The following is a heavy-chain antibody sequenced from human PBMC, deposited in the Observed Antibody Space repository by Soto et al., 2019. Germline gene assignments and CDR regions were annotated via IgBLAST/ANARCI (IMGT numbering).Heavy chain of an antibody. V-gene: IGHV3-74*03. J-gene: IGHJ3*01. Sequence: DVQLVESGGGSAQPGGSRTLSCEASGFRFSSHWMHWVRQAPGRGLMWVSRINSDGSDTMYAASVKGRFTISRHNAKNTVSLQMNGLRAEHTGLYDCTSSGGHYAINQFAFWGECAMVTVSS. CDR3: TSSGGHYAINQFAF. CDR2: INSDGSDT. D-gene: IGHD2-8*01. CDR1: GFRFSSHW.